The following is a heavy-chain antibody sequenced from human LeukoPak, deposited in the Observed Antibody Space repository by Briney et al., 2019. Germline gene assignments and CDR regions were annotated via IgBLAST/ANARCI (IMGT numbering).Heavy chain of an antibody. CDR3: ARDPGYCSSTSCLPGAPIDY. Sequence: GASVKISCKASGYTFTSYGISWVRQAPGQGLEWMGWMSAYNGITNYAQKLQGRVTMTTDTSTSTAYMELRSLRSDDTAVYYCARDPGYCSSTSCLPGAPIDYWGQGTLVTVSS. CDR1: GYTFTSYG. V-gene: IGHV1-18*01. J-gene: IGHJ4*02. CDR2: MSAYNGIT. D-gene: IGHD2-2*01.